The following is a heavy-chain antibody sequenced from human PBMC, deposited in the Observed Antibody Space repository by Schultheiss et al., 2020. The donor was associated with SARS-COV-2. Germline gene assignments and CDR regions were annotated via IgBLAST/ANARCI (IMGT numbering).Heavy chain of an antibody. CDR3: ARLTAAVAPLFDP. Sequence: SETLSLTCTVSGGSISSSSYYWGWIRQPPGKGLEWIGEINHSGSTNYNPSLKSRVTISVDTSKNQFSLKLSSVTAADTAVYYCARLTAAVAPLFDPWGQGTRGTGSS. CDR2: INHSGST. D-gene: IGHD6-19*01. J-gene: IGHJ5*02. CDR1: GGSISSSSYY. V-gene: IGHV4-61*05.